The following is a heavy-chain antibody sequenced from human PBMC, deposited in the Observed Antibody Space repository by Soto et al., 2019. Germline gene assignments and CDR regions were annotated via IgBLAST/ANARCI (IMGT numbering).Heavy chain of an antibody. D-gene: IGHD6-13*01. J-gene: IGHJ6*02. V-gene: IGHV3-30*18. Sequence: QVQLVESGGGVVQPGRSLSLSCEASGFTFSSYGIHWVRQAPGKGLEWVAVISYDGNKKYHADSVKGRFTISRDNSKNTLYLQMNSLREEDTAVYYCAKDRVSAAGYGMEVWGQGTTVTVSS. CDR1: GFTFSSYG. CDR2: ISYDGNKK. CDR3: AKDRVSAAGYGMEV.